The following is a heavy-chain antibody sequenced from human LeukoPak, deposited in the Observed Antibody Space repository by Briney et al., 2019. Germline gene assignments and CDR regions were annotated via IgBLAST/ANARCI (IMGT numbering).Heavy chain of an antibody. CDR3: AKTKLYYYDSSGYSAPFDY. CDR1: GFTFSSYA. D-gene: IGHD3-22*01. V-gene: IGHV3-23*01. CDR2: ISGSGGST. J-gene: IGHJ4*02. Sequence: GGSLGLSCAASGFTFSSYAMSWVRQAPGKGLEWVSAISGSGGSTYYADSVKGRFTISRDNSKNTLYLQMNSLRAEDTAVYYCAKTKLYYYDSSGYSAPFDYWGQGTLVTVSS.